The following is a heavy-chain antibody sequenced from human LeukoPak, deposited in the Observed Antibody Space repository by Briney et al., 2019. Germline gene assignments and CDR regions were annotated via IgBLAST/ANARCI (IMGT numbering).Heavy chain of an antibody. V-gene: IGHV4-59*01. CDR3: ARGGHSRHFDY. D-gene: IGHD6-13*01. J-gene: IGHJ4*02. Sequence: SETLSLTCTVSGGSIRSYYWSWIRQPPGKGLEWIGYIYYSGSTNYNPSLKSRVTISVDTSKNQFSLKLSSVTAADTAVYYCARGGHSRHFDYWGQGTLVTVSS. CDR1: GGSIRSYY. CDR2: IYYSGST.